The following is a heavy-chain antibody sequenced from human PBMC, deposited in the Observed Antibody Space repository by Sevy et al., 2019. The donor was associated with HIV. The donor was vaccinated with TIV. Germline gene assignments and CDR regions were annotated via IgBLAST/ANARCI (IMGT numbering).Heavy chain of an antibody. CDR2: ISYDGSNK. Sequence: GGSLRLSCAASGFTFSSYAMHWVRQAPGKGLEWVAVISYDGSNKYYADSVKGRFTISRDNSKNTLYLQMNSLRAEDTAVYYCARDRVAIHSEYYFDHWGQGTLVTVSS. CDR3: ARDRVAIHSEYYFDH. J-gene: IGHJ4*02. D-gene: IGHD3-3*01. V-gene: IGHV3-30-3*01. CDR1: GFTFSSYA.